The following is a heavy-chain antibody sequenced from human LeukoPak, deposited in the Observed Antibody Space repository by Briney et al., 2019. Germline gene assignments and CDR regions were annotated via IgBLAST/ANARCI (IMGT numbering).Heavy chain of an antibody. CDR2: ISTSGSTI. D-gene: IGHD1-26*01. J-gene: IGHJ4*02. Sequence: QTGGSLRLSCAASGFTFSSYEMNRVRQAPGKGLEWVSYISTSGSTIYYADSVKGRFTISRDNAKDSLYLQVSSLRAADTAVYYCARGNSGTYYPFDNWGQGTLVTVSS. CDR1: GFTFSSYE. V-gene: IGHV3-48*03. CDR3: ARGNSGTYYPFDN.